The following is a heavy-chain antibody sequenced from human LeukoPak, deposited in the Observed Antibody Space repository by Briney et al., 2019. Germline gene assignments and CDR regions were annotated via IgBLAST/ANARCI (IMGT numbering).Heavy chain of an antibody. J-gene: IGHJ4*02. CDR1: GGTLSSYA. CDR2: IIPIFGTA. V-gene: IGHV1-69*01. Sequence: GSSVKVSCKASGGTLSSYAISWVRQAPGQGLEWMGGIIPIFGTANYAQKFQGRVTITADESTSTAYMELGSLRSEDTAVYYCARVRILVLPAARDLWGQGTLDSVSS. D-gene: IGHD2-2*01. CDR3: ARVRILVLPAARDL.